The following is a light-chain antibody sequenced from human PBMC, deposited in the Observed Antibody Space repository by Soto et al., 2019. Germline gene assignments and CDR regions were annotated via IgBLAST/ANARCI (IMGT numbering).Light chain of an antibody. CDR3: SSYAGGNNLV. CDR2: EVT. Sequence: QSALTQPPSASGSPGQSVTISCSGTSSDVGGYNYVSWYQQHPDKAPKLMIFEVTKRPSGVPDRFSGSKSGNTASLTVSGLQADDEADYYCSSYAGGNNLVFGGGTKLTV. CDR1: SSDVGGYNY. V-gene: IGLV2-8*01. J-gene: IGLJ2*01.